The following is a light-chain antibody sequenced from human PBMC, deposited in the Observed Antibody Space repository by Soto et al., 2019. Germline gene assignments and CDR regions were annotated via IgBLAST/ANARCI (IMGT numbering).Light chain of an antibody. J-gene: IGKJ4*01. CDR2: GAS. V-gene: IGKV1-39*01. CDR1: QSISSY. CDR3: QQTFSTFRS. Sequence: DIQMTQSPSSLSASVGDRVTITCRASQSISSYLNWYQQKPGKAPKLLIYGASNLQSGVPSRFSGSGSGTDFTLTISSLQLEDFATYFCQQTFSTFRSFGGGTKVDSK.